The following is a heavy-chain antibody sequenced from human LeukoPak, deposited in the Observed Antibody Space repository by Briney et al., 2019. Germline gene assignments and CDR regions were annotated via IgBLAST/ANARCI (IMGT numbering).Heavy chain of an antibody. CDR1: GFSFSSYW. CDR2: INSDGSNI. CDR3: ASSGITPGVFDM. D-gene: IGHD1-7*01. Sequence: GGSLRLSCAASGFSFSSYWMHWVRQAPGKGLVWVSRINSDGSNIRYADSVKGRFTISRDNAKNTLYLQMNSLRVEDSAVYHCASSGITPGVFDMWGQGTMVTVSP. J-gene: IGHJ3*02. V-gene: IGHV3-74*01.